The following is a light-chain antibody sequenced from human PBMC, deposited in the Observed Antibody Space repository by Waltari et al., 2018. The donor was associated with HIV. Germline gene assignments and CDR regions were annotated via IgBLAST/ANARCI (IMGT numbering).Light chain of an antibody. V-gene: IGLV1-44*01. Sequence: QSVLTQPPSASGAPGQRVSISCSGGNSNIGRYAVSWYQQLPGTAPKLLIYSNTQRPAGVPDRFSGSESGTAAALAIGGRQSEDEADYYCAAWDDSLSGSVVFGGGTKLTVL. CDR3: AAWDDSLSGSVV. CDR1: NSNIGRYA. J-gene: IGLJ2*01. CDR2: SNT.